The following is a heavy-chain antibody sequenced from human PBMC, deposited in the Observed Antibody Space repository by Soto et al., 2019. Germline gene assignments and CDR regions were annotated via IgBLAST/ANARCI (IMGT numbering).Heavy chain of an antibody. CDR3: ARGDATKIVVTTYYGMDV. J-gene: IGHJ6*02. CDR2: IIPVFGTA. Sequence: QVQLVQSGAEVKKPGSSVKVSCKASGGTLSNYGISWVRQAPGQGLEWMGGIIPVFGTANYAQKFQGRVTITADESTTTVYMDVSSLRSDDTAVYDCARGDATKIVVTTYYGMDVWGQGTTVTVSS. V-gene: IGHV1-69*12. CDR1: GGTLSNYG. D-gene: IGHD4-17*01.